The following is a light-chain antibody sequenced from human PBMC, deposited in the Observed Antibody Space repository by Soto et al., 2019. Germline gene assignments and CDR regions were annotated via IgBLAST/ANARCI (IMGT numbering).Light chain of an antibody. CDR1: SSDVGGYNY. Sequence: QSALTQPASMSGSPGQSITISCTGTSSDVGGYNYVSWYQQHPGKAPKLMIYDVSNRPSGVSNRFSGSKSGNTASLTISGLQPDDEADYYCSSYISSTTPVFGGGTQLTVL. J-gene: IGLJ7*01. CDR2: DVS. CDR3: SSYISSTTPV. V-gene: IGLV2-14*01.